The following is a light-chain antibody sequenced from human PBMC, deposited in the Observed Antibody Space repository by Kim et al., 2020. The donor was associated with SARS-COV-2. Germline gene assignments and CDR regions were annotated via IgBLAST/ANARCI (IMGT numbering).Light chain of an antibody. CDR2: GRN. J-gene: IGLJ2*01. Sequence: LGQTVNPTCQGDSLRTYFATWYQQKPGQAPVVVLYGRNRRPSGIPDRFSGSNSVNTDSLTITGAQAEDEADYFCSSRDNSLNHVVFGGGTQLTVL. CDR1: SLRTYF. V-gene: IGLV3-19*01. CDR3: SSRDNSLNHVV.